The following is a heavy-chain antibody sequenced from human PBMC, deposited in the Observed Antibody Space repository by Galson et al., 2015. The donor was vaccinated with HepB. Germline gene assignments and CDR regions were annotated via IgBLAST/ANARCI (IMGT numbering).Heavy chain of an antibody. Sequence: SVKVSCKASGGTFSSYAISWVRQAPGQGLEWMGGIIPIFGTANYAQKFQGRVTITADKSTSTAYMELSSLRSEDTAVYYCASPSPIFGVAERRRVDYYYGMDVWGQGTTVTVSS. J-gene: IGHJ6*02. D-gene: IGHD3-3*01. CDR3: ASPSPIFGVAERRRVDYYYGMDV. V-gene: IGHV1-69*06. CDR2: IIPIFGTA. CDR1: GGTFSSYA.